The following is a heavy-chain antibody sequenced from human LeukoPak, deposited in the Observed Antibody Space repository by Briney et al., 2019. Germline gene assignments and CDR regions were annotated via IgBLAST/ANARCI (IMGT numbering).Heavy chain of an antibody. D-gene: IGHD2-2*01. V-gene: IGHV3-21*01. CDR2: ISHSSNYK. CDR1: DLTFSGYI. CDR3: ARGLRSCNSASCHPTWFDP. J-gene: IGHJ5*02. Sequence: GASLRLSCEASDLTFSGYIMNWVRLAPGRGLEWVSSISHSSNYKYYAYSVKGRFTISRDNAKNSLYLQMNSLRAEDTAVYYCARGLRSCNSASCHPTWFDPWAREPWSPSP.